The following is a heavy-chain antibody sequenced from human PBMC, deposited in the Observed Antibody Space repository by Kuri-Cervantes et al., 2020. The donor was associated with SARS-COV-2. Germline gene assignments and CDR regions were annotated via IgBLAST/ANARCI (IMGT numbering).Heavy chain of an antibody. J-gene: IGHJ4*02. Sequence: ASVKVSCKASGYTFTGYYMHWVRQAPGQGLEWMGWINPNSGGTNYAQKFQGRVTMTRDTSISTAYMELSRLRSDDTAVYYCARETRPFTGDKNTPRGGYFDYWGQGTLVTVSS. CDR3: ARETRPFTGDKNTPRGGYFDY. CDR2: INPNSGGT. D-gene: IGHD7-27*01. CDR1: GYTFTGYY. V-gene: IGHV1-2*02.